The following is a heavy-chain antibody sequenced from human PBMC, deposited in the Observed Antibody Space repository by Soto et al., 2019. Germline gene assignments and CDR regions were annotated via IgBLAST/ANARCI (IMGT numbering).Heavy chain of an antibody. CDR1: VFTFSNDW. CDR2: IKTDGSEK. CDR3: ASSEG. V-gene: IGHV3-7*01. Sequence: GGSMKLSCLASVFTFSNDWLSWVRQAPGKGLEWVANIKTDGSEKYYVDSVKGRFTISRDNAKNSLYLQMNSLRVEDSAVYYCASSEGWGQGTGVTVSS. D-gene: IGHD6-25*01. J-gene: IGHJ4*02.